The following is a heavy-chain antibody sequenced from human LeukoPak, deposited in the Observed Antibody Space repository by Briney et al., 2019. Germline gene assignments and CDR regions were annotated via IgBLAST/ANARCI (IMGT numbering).Heavy chain of an antibody. CDR3: ARAGKKAAAIDY. D-gene: IGHD6-13*01. CDR1: GYTFTGYY. J-gene: IGHJ4*02. V-gene: IGHV1-2*02. Sequence: ASVKVSCKASGYTFTGYYMHWVRQAPGQGLEWMGWINPNSGGTNYAQKFQGRVTMTRDTSISTAYMELSRLRSDDTAVYCCARAGKKAAAIDYWGQGTLVTVSS. CDR2: INPNSGGT.